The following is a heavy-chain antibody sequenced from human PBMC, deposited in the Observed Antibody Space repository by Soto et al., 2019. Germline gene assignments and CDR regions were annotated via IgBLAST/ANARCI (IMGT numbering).Heavy chain of an antibody. J-gene: IGHJ4*02. CDR1: GFTFSSYA. CDR3: AKPHPHGVLPFDY. V-gene: IGHV3-23*01. CDR2: ISGSGGST. D-gene: IGHD3-10*01. Sequence: EVQLLESGGGLVQPGGSLRLSCAASGFTFSSYAMSWVRQAPGKGLEWVSAISGSGGSTYYADSVKGRFTICRDNSNNTLYLQMNSLRAEDTAVYYCAKPHPHGVLPFDYWGQGTLVTVSS.